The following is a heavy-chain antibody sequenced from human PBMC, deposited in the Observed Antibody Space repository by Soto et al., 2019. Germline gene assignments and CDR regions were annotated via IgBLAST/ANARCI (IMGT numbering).Heavy chain of an antibody. J-gene: IGHJ6*02. D-gene: IGHD6-13*01. CDR2: ISGSGGST. Sequence: WGSLRLSCSASGFTFSSYAMSWFRQAPGKGLEWVSAISGSGGSTYYADSVKGRFTISRDNSKNTLYLQMNSLRAEDTAVYYCAKEQAAAGLRGMDVWGQGTTVTVSS. CDR3: AKEQAAAGLRGMDV. CDR1: GFTFSSYA. V-gene: IGHV3-23*01.